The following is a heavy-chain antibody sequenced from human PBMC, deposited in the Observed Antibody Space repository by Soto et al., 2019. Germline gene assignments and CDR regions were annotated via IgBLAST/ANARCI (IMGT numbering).Heavy chain of an antibody. V-gene: IGHV3-13*01. CDR1: GFTFSSYD. Sequence: EVQLVESGGGLVQRGGSLRLSCAASGFTFSSYDMHWVRQATGKGLEWVSAIGTAGDTYYPGSVKGRFTISRENAKNSLYLQMNSLRAGDTAVYYCARAMARDAFDIWGQGTMVTVSS. CDR3: ARAMARDAFDI. CDR2: IGTAGDT. J-gene: IGHJ3*02.